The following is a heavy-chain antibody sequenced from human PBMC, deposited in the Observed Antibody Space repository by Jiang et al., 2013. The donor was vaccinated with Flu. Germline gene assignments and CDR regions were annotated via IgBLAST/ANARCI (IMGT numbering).Heavy chain of an antibody. V-gene: IGHV6-1*01. J-gene: IGHJ4*02. CDR3: ARGSSGWYFFDY. Sequence: SLTCAISGDTVSSNTVAWNWIRQSPSNGLEWLGRTYYRSKWYNDYAGSVKSRITINPDTSKNQFSLQLNSVTPEDTAVYYCARGSSGWYFFDYWGQGTLVTVSS. D-gene: IGHD6-19*01. CDR2: TYYRSKWYN. CDR1: GDTVSSNTVA.